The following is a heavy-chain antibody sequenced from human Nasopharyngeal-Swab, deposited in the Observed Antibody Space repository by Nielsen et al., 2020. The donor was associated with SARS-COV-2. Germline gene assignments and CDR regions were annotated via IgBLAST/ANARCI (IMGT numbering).Heavy chain of an antibody. CDR3: ARDPTSIVVVTAIPGGFDY. D-gene: IGHD2-21*02. CDR2: ISSSGSTI. J-gene: IGHJ4*02. Sequence: VRQAPGKGLEWVSYISSSGSTIYYADSVKGRFTISRDNAKNSLYPQMNSLRAEDTAVYYCARDPTSIVVVTAIPGGFDYWGQGTLVTVSS. V-gene: IGHV3-48*03.